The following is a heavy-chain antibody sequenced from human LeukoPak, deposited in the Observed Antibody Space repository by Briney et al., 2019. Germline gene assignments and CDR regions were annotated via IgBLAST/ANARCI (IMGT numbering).Heavy chain of an antibody. D-gene: IGHD3-22*01. Sequence: SVKVSCKASGGTFGSYAISWVRQAPGQGLEWMGRIIPILGIANYAQKFQGRVTITADKSTSTAYMELSSLRSEDTAVYYCARAGYYYDSSGYLYDYWGQGTLVTVSS. CDR1: GGTFGSYA. CDR3: ARAGYYYDSSGYLYDY. CDR2: IIPILGIA. V-gene: IGHV1-69*04. J-gene: IGHJ4*02.